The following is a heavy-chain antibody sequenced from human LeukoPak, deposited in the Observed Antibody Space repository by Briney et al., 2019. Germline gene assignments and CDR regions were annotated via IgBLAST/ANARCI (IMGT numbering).Heavy chain of an antibody. CDR2: IIPIFGTA. Sequence: ASVKVSCKVSGGTFSSYAISWVRQAPGQGLEWMGGIIPIFGTANYAQKFQGRVTITADESTSTAYMELSSLRSEDTAVYYCARGPKYSSSWYGDYWGQGTLVTVSS. CDR3: ARGPKYSSSWYGDY. J-gene: IGHJ4*02. V-gene: IGHV1-69*13. CDR1: GGTFSSYA. D-gene: IGHD6-13*01.